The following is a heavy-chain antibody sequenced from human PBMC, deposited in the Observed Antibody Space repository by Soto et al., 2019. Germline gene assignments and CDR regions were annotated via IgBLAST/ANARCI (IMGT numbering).Heavy chain of an antibody. CDR3: ARTYYYDSSGYTYYFDD. V-gene: IGHV4-61*08. Sequence: PETLSHSYTVSGGSISRGDDYWSWIRQPPGKGLEWIGYIYYSGSTNYNPSLKSRVIISVDTSKNQFSLKLSSVTAADTAVYYCARTYYYDSSGYTYYFDDWGQGTLVTVSS. D-gene: IGHD3-22*01. J-gene: IGHJ4*02. CDR1: GGSISRGDDY. CDR2: IYYSGST.